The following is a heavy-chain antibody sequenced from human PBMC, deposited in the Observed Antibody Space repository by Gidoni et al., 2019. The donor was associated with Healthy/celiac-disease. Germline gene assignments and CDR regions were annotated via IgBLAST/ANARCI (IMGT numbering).Heavy chain of an antibody. CDR3: ARAEGYSATEDFDY. Sequence: QVQLQESGPGLVKPSETLSLTCAVSGYSISSGYYWGWIRQPPGKGLEWIGSIYHSGSTYYNPSLKSRVTISVDTSKNQFSLKLSSVTAADTAVYYCARAEGYSATEDFDYWGQGTLVTVSS. V-gene: IGHV4-38-2*01. J-gene: IGHJ4*02. CDR2: IYHSGST. CDR1: GYSISSGYY. D-gene: IGHD3-22*01.